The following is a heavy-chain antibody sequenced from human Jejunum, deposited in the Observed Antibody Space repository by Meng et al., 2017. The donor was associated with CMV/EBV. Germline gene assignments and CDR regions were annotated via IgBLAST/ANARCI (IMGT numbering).Heavy chain of an antibody. CDR1: GYIFSNFG. Sequence: SCRASGYIFSNFGIPWVRQAPGQGLGWMGYLSIHDGHTKYAKNVQGRVTMTADISTSTGYMELTSLTSDDTAVYYCAREFRERWELGHWGQGTLVTVSS. D-gene: IGHD4-23*01. J-gene: IGHJ4*02. V-gene: IGHV1-18*01. CDR3: AREFRERWELGH. CDR2: LSIHDGHT.